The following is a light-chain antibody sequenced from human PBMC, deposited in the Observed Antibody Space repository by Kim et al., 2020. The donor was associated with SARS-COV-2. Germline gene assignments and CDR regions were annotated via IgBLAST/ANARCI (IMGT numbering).Light chain of an antibody. CDR3: AAWDDSLNAAYV. J-gene: IGLJ1*01. CDR1: PSNIGTNT. Sequence: QRGTISCSGSPSNIGTNTVNWYQQLPATAPKLLMYSNDKRPSGVPDRFSGSKSGTSASLAISGLQSEDEADYYCAAWDDSLNAAYVFGTGTKVTVL. CDR2: SND. V-gene: IGLV1-44*01.